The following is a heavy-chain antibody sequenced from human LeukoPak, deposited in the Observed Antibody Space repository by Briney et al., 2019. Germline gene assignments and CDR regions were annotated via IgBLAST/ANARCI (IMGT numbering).Heavy chain of an antibody. CDR3: ARQSSSWTYYFDY. J-gene: IGHJ4*02. D-gene: IGHD6-13*01. V-gene: IGHV4-4*07. CDR1: GGSISSYY. Sequence: SETLSLTWNVAGGSISSYYWSWIRQPAGKGLEWIGRIYTSGSTNYNPSRKSRVTMSVDTSKNQFSLKLSSVTAADTAVYYCARQSSSWTYYFDYWGQGTLITVSS. CDR2: IYTSGST.